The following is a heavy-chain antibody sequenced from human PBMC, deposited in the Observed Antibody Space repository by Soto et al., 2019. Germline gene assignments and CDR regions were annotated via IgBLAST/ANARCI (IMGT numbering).Heavy chain of an antibody. J-gene: IGHJ4*02. V-gene: IGHV3-30-3*01. CDR2: ISYDGSNK. D-gene: IGHD3-9*01. Sequence: GGSLRLSCAASGFPFRNYAMHWVRQAPGKGLEWVAVISYDGSNKYYADSVKGRFTISRDNSKNALYLQMNSLRAEDTAVYYCARDPTPNYDILTGYMFDYWGQGTLVTVSS. CDR1: GFPFRNYA. CDR3: ARDPTPNYDILTGYMFDY.